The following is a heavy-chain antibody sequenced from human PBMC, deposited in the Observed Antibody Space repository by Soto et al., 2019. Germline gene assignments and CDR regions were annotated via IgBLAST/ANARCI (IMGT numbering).Heavy chain of an antibody. CDR1: GDSVSGNSAA. CDR2: TYYRSRWYN. V-gene: IGHV6-1*01. D-gene: IGHD3-16*01. Sequence: SQTLSLTCAISGDSVSGNSAAWNRIRQSPSRGLEWLGRTYYRSRWYNDYAVSVKSRITVTPDTSKNQFSLHLNSVTPEDTAVYCCAREFPYYVSCDSYLDYWGQGALATVSS. CDR3: AREFPYYVSCDSYLDY. J-gene: IGHJ4*02.